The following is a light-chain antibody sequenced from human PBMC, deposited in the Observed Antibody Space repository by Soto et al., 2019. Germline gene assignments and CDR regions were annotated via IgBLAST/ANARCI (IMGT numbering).Light chain of an antibody. V-gene: IGKV4-1*01. CDR1: QSVLYSSNNKNY. Sequence: DIVMTQSPDSLAVSLGERATINCKSSQSVLYSSNNKNYLASYQQKPGQPPKLLIYCASTRESGDPDRFSGSGCGRHCTRIMSSLQAEDVEVYYCQQYYSTRLTGGGGTQADIK. J-gene: IGKJ4*01. CDR3: QQYYSTRLT. CDR2: CAS.